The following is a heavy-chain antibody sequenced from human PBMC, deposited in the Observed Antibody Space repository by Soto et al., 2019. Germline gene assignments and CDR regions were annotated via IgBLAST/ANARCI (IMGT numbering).Heavy chain of an antibody. CDR3: XXXXAAAGTDWF. CDR1: GFTFISYG. D-gene: IGHD6-13*01. V-gene: IGHV3-23*01. J-gene: IGHJ5*01. Sequence: EMQLLESGGGLVQPGGSLRLSCAASGFTFISYGMTWVRQAPGKGLEWVSGITTTGRNTYYAESVKGRFTISRDNSKNVVYLQMNSLRAEDTXXXXXXXXXAAAGTDWF. CDR2: ITTTGRNT.